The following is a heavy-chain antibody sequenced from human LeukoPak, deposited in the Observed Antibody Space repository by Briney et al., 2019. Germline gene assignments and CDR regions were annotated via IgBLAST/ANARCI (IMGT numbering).Heavy chain of an antibody. CDR1: GFTFSISA. CDR3: VKRLRFTSLGVVIIPPNS. J-gene: IGHJ4*02. CDR2: FSGRGTHT. D-gene: IGHD3-3*01. Sequence: GGSLRLSCAASGFTFSISAMTWLRQAPGKGLEWVSSFSGRGTHTYYADSVRGRVTISRDNSKDTLFLQLSSLRVDDTAIYHCVKRLRFTSLGVVIIPPNSWGQGTLVAASS. V-gene: IGHV3-23*01.